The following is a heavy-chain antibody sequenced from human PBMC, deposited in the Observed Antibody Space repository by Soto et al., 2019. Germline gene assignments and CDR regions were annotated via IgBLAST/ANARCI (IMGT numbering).Heavy chain of an antibody. CDR2: IWYDGSNK. D-gene: IGHD1-20*01. V-gene: IGHV3-33*01. J-gene: IGHJ4*02. CDR3: ARERRYEPAYFDY. CDR1: GFTLISYG. Sequence: GGSLRLSCAASGFTLISYGMHWVLQAPGKGLEWVAVIWYDGSNKYYADSVKGRFTISRDNSKNTLYLQMNSLRAEDTAVYYCARERRYEPAYFDYWGQGTLVTVSS.